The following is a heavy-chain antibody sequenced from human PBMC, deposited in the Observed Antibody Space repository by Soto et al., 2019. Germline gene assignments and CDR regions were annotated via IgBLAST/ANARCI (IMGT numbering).Heavy chain of an antibody. CDR3: ARGDYGQYDAYNWFDP. V-gene: IGHV4-59*12. CDR2: VCHGGRT. D-gene: IGHD3-10*01. Sequence: PSETLSLTCNVSGGSIYTYYWNWIRQPPGKGLEWIGDVCHGGRTNYSPTLKREVRIAVEGSKNQFSLRLTSVTVADTAVYYCARGDYGQYDAYNWFDPWGQGNLVTVSS. CDR1: GGSIYTYY. J-gene: IGHJ5*02.